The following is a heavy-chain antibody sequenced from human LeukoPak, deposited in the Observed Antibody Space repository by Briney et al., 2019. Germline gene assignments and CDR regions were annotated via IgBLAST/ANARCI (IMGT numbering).Heavy chain of an antibody. V-gene: IGHV1-2*02. D-gene: IGHD4-23*01. Sequence: ASVKVSCKASGYSFTAQYMHWLRQAPGQGLEWMGWINPNNGDTKYAQSFLGRVIMTRDTSTTTAYMELNSLRSDDTAVYYCARGNDYGGNTDYWGQGTLVTVSS. CDR1: GYSFTAQY. CDR2: INPNNGDT. J-gene: IGHJ4*02. CDR3: ARGNDYGGNTDY.